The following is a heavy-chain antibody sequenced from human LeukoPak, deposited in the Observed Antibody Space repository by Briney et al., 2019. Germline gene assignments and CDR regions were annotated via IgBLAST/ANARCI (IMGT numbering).Heavy chain of an antibody. Sequence: ASVKVSCKASGYTFTNFAMNWVRQAPGQGLEGMRWINTNTGNPTYAQGFTGRFVFSLDTSVSKAYLQISSLKAEDTAVYYCARQGPGSCGGTSCYGVAYWGQGTLVTVSS. CDR3: ARQGPGSCGGTSCYGVAY. J-gene: IGHJ4*02. D-gene: IGHD2-2*01. V-gene: IGHV7-4-1*02. CDR2: INTNTGNP. CDR1: GYTFTNFA.